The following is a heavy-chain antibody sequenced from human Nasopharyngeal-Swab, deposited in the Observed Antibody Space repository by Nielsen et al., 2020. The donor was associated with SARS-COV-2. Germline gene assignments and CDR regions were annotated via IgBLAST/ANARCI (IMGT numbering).Heavy chain of an antibody. J-gene: IGHJ3*02. CDR3: ARAPRITIFGVVQAFDI. CDR2: IYSSGST. D-gene: IGHD3-3*01. V-gene: IGHV4-31*02. Sequence: RQAPGKGLEWIGYIYSSGSTYYNPSLKSRVTISVDTSKNQFSLKLSSVTAADTAVYYCARAPRITIFGVVQAFDIWGQGTMVTVSS.